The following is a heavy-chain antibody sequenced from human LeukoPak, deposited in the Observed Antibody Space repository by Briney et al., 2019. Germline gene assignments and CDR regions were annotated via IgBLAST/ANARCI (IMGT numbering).Heavy chain of an antibody. CDR2: MNPNSGNT. CDR1: GYTFTSYD. CDR3: VRGDYSGSYYYYGMDV. J-gene: IGHJ6*02. D-gene: IGHD1-26*01. Sequence: PGASVKVSCKASGYTFTSYDINWVRQATGQGLEWMGWMNPNSGNTGYAQKFQGRVTMTRNTSISTAYMELSSLRSEDTAVYYCVRGDYSGSYYYYGMDVWGQGTTITVSS. V-gene: IGHV1-8*01.